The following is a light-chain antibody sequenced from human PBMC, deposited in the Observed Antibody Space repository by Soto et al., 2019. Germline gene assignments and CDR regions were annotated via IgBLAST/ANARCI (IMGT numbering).Light chain of an antibody. Sequence: DIQMTQSPSSLSASVGDRVTITCRASQDVRKDLVWFQQKPGKPPQRLIYTASTLQTGVPSRFSGSGLGTEFTLTISSLQPEDFATYYCLQHNSYPITFGPGTKVEIK. CDR1: QDVRKD. CDR3: LQHNSYPIT. J-gene: IGKJ3*01. CDR2: TAS. V-gene: IGKV1-17*01.